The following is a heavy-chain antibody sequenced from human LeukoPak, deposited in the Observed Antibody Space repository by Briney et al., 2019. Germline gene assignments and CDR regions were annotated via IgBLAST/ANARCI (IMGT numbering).Heavy chain of an antibody. V-gene: IGHV3-74*01. CDR2: INRDGSRI. CDR3: VRDFVGPDEY. J-gene: IGHJ4*02. D-gene: IGHD2-21*01. Sequence: PGGSLRLSCAESGVTVRSYWMCWVRHAPGEGLVWVSRINRDGSRIDHADSVRGRFTISRDNAKNTLYLQMNSLGVEDTAVYYSVRDFVGPDEYWGQGTQVTVPS. CDR1: GVTVRSYW.